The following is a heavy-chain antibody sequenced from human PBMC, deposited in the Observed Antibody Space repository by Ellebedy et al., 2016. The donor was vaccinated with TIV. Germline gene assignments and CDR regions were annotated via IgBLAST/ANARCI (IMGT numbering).Heavy chain of an antibody. V-gene: IGHV5-51*01. CDR3: AKHAGYGGDRPFDF. CDR1: GYSFTTYW. Sequence: KVSCKGSGYSFTTYWTAWVRQMPGKGLEWMGIIYPGDSDTRYSPSFQGQVTISADKSISTAFLQWSSLKASDTAMYYCAKHAGYGGDRPFDFWGQGTLVTVSS. D-gene: IGHD4-23*01. J-gene: IGHJ4*02. CDR2: IYPGDSDT.